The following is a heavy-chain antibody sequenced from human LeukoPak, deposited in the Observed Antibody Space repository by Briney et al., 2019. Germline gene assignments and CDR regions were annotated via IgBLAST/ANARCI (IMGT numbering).Heavy chain of an antibody. J-gene: IGHJ5*02. V-gene: IGHV4-4*07. CDR3: ARDRGTDGSDQLDP. CDR1: GGSISSYC. CDR2: ICSSGST. Sequence: SETLSLTCTVCGGSISSYCWIWVRQPAAKGLEWIGRICSSGSTIYNPSLKSRVAMSSDMSNNQFSLRLSSVTAADTAVYYCARDRGTDGSDQLDPWGQGTLVTVSS. D-gene: IGHD3-10*01.